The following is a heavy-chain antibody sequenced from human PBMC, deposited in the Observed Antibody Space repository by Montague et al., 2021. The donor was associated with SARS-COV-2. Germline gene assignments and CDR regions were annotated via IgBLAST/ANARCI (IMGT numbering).Heavy chain of an antibody. CDR1: GGSFSGYY. V-gene: IGHV4-34*01. CDR2: INHSGST. CDR3: ARGPRITMIVVVITDIWFDP. Sequence: SETLSLTCAVSGGSFSGYYWSWIRQPPGTGLEWIGEINHSGSTXXXPSXXXRVTISVDTSKNQFSLKLSSVTAADTAVYYCARGPRITMIVVVITDIWFDPWGQGTLVTVSS. J-gene: IGHJ5*02. D-gene: IGHD3-22*01.